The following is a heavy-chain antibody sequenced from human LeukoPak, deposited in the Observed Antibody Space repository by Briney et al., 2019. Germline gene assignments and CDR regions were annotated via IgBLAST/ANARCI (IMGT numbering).Heavy chain of an antibody. D-gene: IGHD3-3*01. J-gene: IGHJ4*02. CDR2: INPSGGST. Sequence: ASVKVSCKASGYTFTSYYMHWVRQAPGQGLEWMGIINPSGGSTSYAQKFQGRVTMTRDMSTSTVYMELSSLRSEDAAVYYCARSVPGPYDFWSGYYRRGFSFGYWGQGTLVTVSS. V-gene: IGHV1-46*01. CDR1: GYTFTSYY. CDR3: ARSVPGPYDFWSGYYRRGFSFGY.